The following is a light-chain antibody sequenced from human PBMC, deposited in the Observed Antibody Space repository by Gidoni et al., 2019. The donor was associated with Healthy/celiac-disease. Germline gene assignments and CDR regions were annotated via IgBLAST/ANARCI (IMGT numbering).Light chain of an antibody. Sequence: IQMTQSPFTLSASVGDRVTITCRASQSISSWLAWYQQKPGKAPKLLIYKASSLESGVPSRFSGSGSGTEFTLTISSLQPDDFATYYCQQYNSYSPRGYSFGQGTKLEIK. J-gene: IGKJ2*03. CDR2: KAS. CDR3: QQYNSYSPRGYS. CDR1: QSISSW. V-gene: IGKV1-5*03.